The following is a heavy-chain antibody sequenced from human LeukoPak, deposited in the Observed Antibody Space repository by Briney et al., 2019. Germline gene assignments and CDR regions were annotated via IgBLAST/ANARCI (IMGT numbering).Heavy chain of an antibody. Sequence: SETLSLTCTVSGGSISSGGYSFSWIRQPPGKGLEWIGYIYHSGSTYCNPSLKSLVTISVDRSKNQFSLKLSSVTAADTAVYYCARDNYGGPYYFDYWGQGTLVTVSS. J-gene: IGHJ4*02. CDR1: GGSISSGGYS. V-gene: IGHV4-30-2*01. CDR3: ARDNYGGPYYFDY. CDR2: IYHSGST. D-gene: IGHD4-23*01.